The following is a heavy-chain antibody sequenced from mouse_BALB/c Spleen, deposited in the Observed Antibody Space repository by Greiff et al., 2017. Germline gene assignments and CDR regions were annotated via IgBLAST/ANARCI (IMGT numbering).Heavy chain of an antibody. V-gene: IGHV1S127*01. CDR2: IDPSDSYT. J-gene: IGHJ2*01. CDR1: GYTFTSYW. D-gene: IGHD2-12*01. CDR3: TISFTTGRGFDY. Sequence: QVQLKQPGAELVKPGASVKMSCKASGYTFTSYWMHWVKQRPGQGLEWIGVIDPSDSYTSYNQKFKGKATLTVDTSSSTAYMQLSSLTSEDSAVYYCTISFTTGRGFDYWGQGTTLTVSS.